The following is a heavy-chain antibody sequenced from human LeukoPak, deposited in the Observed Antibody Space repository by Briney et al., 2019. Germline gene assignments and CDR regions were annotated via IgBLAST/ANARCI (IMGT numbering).Heavy chain of an antibody. CDR2: INPNSGGK. Sequence: GSVKVSCKASGYTFTGYYMHWVRQAPGQGLEWMGWINPNSGGKNYAKKFQGWVTMTRDTSISTAYMELSRLRSDDTAVYYCERAGIAAISFDYWGQGTLVTVSS. CDR1: GYTFTGYY. J-gene: IGHJ4*02. D-gene: IGHD6-13*01. V-gene: IGHV1-2*04. CDR3: ERAGIAAISFDY.